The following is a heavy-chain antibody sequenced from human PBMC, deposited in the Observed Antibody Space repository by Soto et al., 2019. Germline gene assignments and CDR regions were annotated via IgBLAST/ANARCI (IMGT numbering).Heavy chain of an antibody. V-gene: IGHV1-2*04. J-gene: IGHJ5*02. D-gene: IGHD6-19*01. CDR3: ARDLASIAVAGTFNWFDP. CDR1: GYTFTGYY. Sequence: ASVKVSCKASGYTFTGYYMHWVRQAPGQGLEWMGWINPNSGGTNYAQMFQGWVTMTRDTSISTAYMELSRLRSDDTAVYYCARDLASIAVAGTFNWFDPWGQGTLVTVSS. CDR2: INPNSGGT.